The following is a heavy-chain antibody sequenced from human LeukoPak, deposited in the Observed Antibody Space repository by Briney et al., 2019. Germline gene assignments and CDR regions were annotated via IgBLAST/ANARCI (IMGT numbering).Heavy chain of an antibody. CDR2: IIPIFGTA. V-gene: IGHV1-69*13. Sequence: SVNVSCKASGGTFSSYATSWVRQAPGQGLEWMGGIIPIFGTANYAQKFQGRVTITADESTNTAYMELSSLRSEDTAVYYCAREGHQLLLPASNWFDPWGQGTLVTVSS. D-gene: IGHD2-2*01. CDR1: GGTFSSYA. J-gene: IGHJ5*02. CDR3: AREGHQLLLPASNWFDP.